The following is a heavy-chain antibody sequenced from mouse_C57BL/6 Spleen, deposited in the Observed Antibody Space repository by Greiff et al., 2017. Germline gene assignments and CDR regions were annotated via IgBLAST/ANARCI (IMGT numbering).Heavy chain of an antibody. CDR2: ISNGGGST. J-gene: IGHJ1*03. CDR1: GFTFSDYY. Sequence: EVQVVESGGGLVQPGGSLKLSCAASGFTFSDYYMYWVRQTPEKRLEWVAYISNGGGSTYYPDTVKGRFTISRDNAKNTLYLQMSRLKSEDTAMYYGARGDYYGSSCWYFDVWGTGTTVTVSS. V-gene: IGHV5-12*01. D-gene: IGHD1-1*01. CDR3: ARGDYYGSSCWYFDV.